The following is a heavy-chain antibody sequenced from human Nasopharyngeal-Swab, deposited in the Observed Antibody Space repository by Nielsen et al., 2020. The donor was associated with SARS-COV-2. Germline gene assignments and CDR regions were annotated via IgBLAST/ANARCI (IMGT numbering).Heavy chain of an antibody. Sequence: WIRQPPGKGLEWVSSISSSSSYIYYADSVKGRFTISRDNAKNSLYLQMNSLRADDTAVYYCARVAGLIAAAGDYWGQGTLVTVSS. D-gene: IGHD6-13*01. CDR2: ISSSSSYI. CDR3: ARVAGLIAAAGDY. J-gene: IGHJ4*02. V-gene: IGHV3-21*01.